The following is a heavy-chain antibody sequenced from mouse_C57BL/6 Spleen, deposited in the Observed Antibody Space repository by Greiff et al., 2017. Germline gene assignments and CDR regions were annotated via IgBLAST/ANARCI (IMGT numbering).Heavy chain of an antibody. CDR1: GYTFTSYW. Sequence: QVQLQQPGAELVKPGASVKLSCKASGYTFTSYWMQWVKQRPGQGLEWIGEIDPSDSYTNYNQKFKGKATLTVDTSSSTAYMQLSSLTSEDSAVYYCASSGDGYYRFAYWGQGTLVTVSA. CDR3: ASSGDGYYRFAY. D-gene: IGHD2-3*01. CDR2: IDPSDSYT. V-gene: IGHV1-50*01. J-gene: IGHJ3*01.